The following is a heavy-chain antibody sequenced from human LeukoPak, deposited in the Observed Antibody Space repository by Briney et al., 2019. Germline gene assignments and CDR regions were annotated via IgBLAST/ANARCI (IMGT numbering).Heavy chain of an antibody. Sequence: ASVKVSCKASGGTFSSYAISWVRQAPGQGLEWMGGIIPIFGTANYAQKFQGRVTITADKSTSTAYMELRSLRSDDTAVYYCARDFWQQLAYFDYWGQGTLVTVSS. D-gene: IGHD6-13*01. J-gene: IGHJ4*02. CDR2: IIPIFGTA. CDR3: ARDFWQQLAYFDY. V-gene: IGHV1-69*06. CDR1: GGTFSSYA.